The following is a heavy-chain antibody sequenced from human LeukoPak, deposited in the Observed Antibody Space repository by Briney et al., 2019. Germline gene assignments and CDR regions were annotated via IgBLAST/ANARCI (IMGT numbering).Heavy chain of an antibody. V-gene: IGHV1-69*06. CDR3: ARDPLPYCSGGSCYIY. Sequence: ASVKVSCKASGYTFTSYGISWVREAPGQGLEWMGGIIPIFGTANYAQKFQGRVTITADKSTSTAYMELSSLRSEDTAVYYCARDPLPYCSGGSCYIYWGQGTLVTVSS. CDR1: GYTFTSYG. J-gene: IGHJ4*02. CDR2: IIPIFGTA. D-gene: IGHD2-15*01.